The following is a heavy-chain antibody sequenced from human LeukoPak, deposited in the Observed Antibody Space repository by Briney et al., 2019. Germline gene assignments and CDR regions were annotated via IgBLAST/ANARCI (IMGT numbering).Heavy chain of an antibody. D-gene: IGHD3-22*01. J-gene: IGHJ3*02. V-gene: IGHV4-59*01. Sequence: SETLSLTCTVSGGSIGSYYWSWIRQPPGKGLEWIGYIYYSESTNYNPSLKSRVTISVDTSKNQFSLKLSSVTAADTAVYYCARIGQYYYDRDAFDIWGQGTMVTVSS. CDR2: IYYSEST. CDR3: ARIGQYYYDRDAFDI. CDR1: GGSIGSYY.